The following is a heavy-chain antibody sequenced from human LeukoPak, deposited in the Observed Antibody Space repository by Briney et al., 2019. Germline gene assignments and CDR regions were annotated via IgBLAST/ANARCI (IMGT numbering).Heavy chain of an antibody. J-gene: IGHJ4*02. CDR2: IHPNSGGT. Sequence: ASVKVSCKASGYTFTGYYMHWVRQAPGQGLEWMGWIHPNSGGTNYAQKFQGRVTMTRDTSISTAYMELSRLRSDDTAVYYCARDLTTSSGYYYHYFDYWGQGTLVTVSS. CDR1: GYTFTGYY. D-gene: IGHD3-22*01. CDR3: ARDLTTSSGYYYHYFDY. V-gene: IGHV1-2*02.